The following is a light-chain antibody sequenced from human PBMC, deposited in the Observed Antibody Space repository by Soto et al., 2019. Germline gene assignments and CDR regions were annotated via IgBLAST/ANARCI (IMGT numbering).Light chain of an antibody. CDR3: QQYNIWPRT. CDR1: ESVSSD. CDR2: GAS. Sequence: EIVMTQSPATLSVSPGDRATLSCRARESVSSDLAWYQQNPGQAPRLLMYGASTRDTGISSRFSGSGSGTEFTLTISSLQSEDFAVYYCQQYNIWPRTFGQGTKVEIK. J-gene: IGKJ1*01. V-gene: IGKV3-15*01.